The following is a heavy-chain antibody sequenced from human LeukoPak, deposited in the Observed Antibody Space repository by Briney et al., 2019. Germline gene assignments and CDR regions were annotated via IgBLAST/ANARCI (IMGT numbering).Heavy chain of an antibody. V-gene: IGHV3-64D*06. CDR2: ISSNGGST. D-gene: IGHD3-10*01. CDR1: GFTFSRYA. CDR3: VKDSSSGSYFDY. J-gene: IGHJ4*02. Sequence: GGSLRLSCSASGFTFSRYAMHWVRQAPGKGLEYVSAISSNGGSTYYADSAKGRFTISRDNSRNTLHLQMSSLRVEDTAVYYCVKDSSSGSYFDYWGQGTLVTVSS.